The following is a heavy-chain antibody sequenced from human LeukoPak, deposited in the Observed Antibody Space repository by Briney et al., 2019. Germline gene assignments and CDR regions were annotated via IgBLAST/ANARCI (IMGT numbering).Heavy chain of an antibody. V-gene: IGHV1-46*01. Sequence: ASVKVSCKASGYTFTSYYMHWVRQAPGQGLEWMGIINPSGGSTSYAQKFQGRVTMTRDMSTSTVYMELSSLRSEDTAVYYCAREYSSGWPIDYWGQGTLVTVSP. CDR2: INPSGGST. J-gene: IGHJ4*02. CDR3: AREYSSGWPIDY. CDR1: GYTFTSYY. D-gene: IGHD6-19*01.